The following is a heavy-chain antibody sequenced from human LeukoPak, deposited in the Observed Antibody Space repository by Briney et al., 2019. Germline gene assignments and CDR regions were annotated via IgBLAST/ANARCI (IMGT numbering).Heavy chain of an antibody. CDR1: GFTFSTYW. CDR3: ARDLFETDIDY. D-gene: IGHD3-10*02. J-gene: IGHJ4*02. CDR2: IKEDGSEK. V-gene: IGHV3-7*01. Sequence: PGGPLRLSCAVSGFTFSTYWMSWVRQAPGKGLEWVGNIKEDGSEKYYVDSMKGRFTISRDNAKNSLYLQMNSLRVEDTAVYYCARDLFETDIDYWGQGTLVTVSS.